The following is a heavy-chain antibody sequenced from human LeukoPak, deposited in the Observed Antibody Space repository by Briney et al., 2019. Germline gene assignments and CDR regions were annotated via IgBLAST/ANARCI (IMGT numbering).Heavy chain of an antibody. CDR2: INHSGST. Sequence: SETLSPTCAVYGGSFSGYYWSWIRQPPGKGLEWIGEINHSGSTNYNPSLKSRVTISVDTSKNQFSLKLSSVTAADTAVYYCARSHQKILTDAFDIWGQGTMVTVSS. D-gene: IGHD3-9*01. V-gene: IGHV4-34*01. J-gene: IGHJ3*02. CDR3: ARSHQKILTDAFDI. CDR1: GGSFSGYY.